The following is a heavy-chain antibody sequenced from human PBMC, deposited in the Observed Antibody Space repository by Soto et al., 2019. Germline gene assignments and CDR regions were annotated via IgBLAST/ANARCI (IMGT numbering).Heavy chain of an antibody. CDR3: ARVAYYYDSSGYFY. J-gene: IGHJ4*02. CDR1: GFTFSSYN. D-gene: IGHD3-22*01. V-gene: IGHV3-48*01. CDR2: ISSSGSTI. Sequence: GGSLRLSYAASGFTFSSYNMNWVRQAPGKGLEWVSYISSSGSTIYYADSVKGRFTISRDNAKNSLYLQMNSLRAEDTAVYYCARVAYYYDSSGYFYWGQGTLVTVSS.